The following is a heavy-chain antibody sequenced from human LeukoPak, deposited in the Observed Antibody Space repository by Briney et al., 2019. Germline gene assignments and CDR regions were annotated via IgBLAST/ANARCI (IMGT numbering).Heavy chain of an antibody. CDR1: GYTLTELS. J-gene: IGHJ6*02. Sequence: ASVKVSCKVSGYTLTELSMHWVRQAPGKGLEWMGGFDPEDGETIYAQKFQGRVTMTEDTSTDTAYMELSRLRSEDTAVYYCATVRIVGARPYYYYGMDVWGQGTTVTVSS. D-gene: IGHD1-26*01. V-gene: IGHV1-24*01. CDR2: FDPEDGET. CDR3: ATVRIVGARPYYYYGMDV.